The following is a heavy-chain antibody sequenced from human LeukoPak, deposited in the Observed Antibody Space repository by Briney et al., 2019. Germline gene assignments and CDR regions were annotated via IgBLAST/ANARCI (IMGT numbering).Heavy chain of an antibody. Sequence: SETLSLTCAVSGGSISSTNWWSWVRPPPGKGLEWIGAIYHSGSTNYNPSLKSRVTISVDKSKNQFSLNLSSVTAADTAVYYCARAYSSGYPYDAFDIWGQGTMVSVSS. J-gene: IGHJ3*02. V-gene: IGHV4-4*02. CDR3: ARAYSSGYPYDAFDI. CDR1: GGSISSTNW. CDR2: IYHSGST. D-gene: IGHD3-22*01.